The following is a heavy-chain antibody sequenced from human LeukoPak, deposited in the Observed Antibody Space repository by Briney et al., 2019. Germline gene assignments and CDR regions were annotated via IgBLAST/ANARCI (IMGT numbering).Heavy chain of an antibody. J-gene: IGHJ1*01. D-gene: IGHD1-26*01. CDR2: IYHSGTT. CDR3: ASRLGGASFQH. Sequence: SQTLSLTCTVSGGSISSGDYYWSWVRQPPGKGLEWIGFIYHSGTTFYNPSLKRRITISVDTSKNQFSLKLSSVTAADTAVYYCASRLGGASFQHWGQGTLVTVSS. CDR1: GGSISSGDYY. V-gene: IGHV4-30-4*01.